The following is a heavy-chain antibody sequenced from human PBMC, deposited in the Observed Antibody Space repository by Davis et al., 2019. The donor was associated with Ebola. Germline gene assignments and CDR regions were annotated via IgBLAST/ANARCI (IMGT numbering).Heavy chain of an antibody. CDR3: ARRGGQAAVYYYYGMDV. CDR2: INPNSGGT. V-gene: IGHV1-2*04. J-gene: IGHJ6*02. CDR1: GYTFTGYY. D-gene: IGHD6-13*01. Sequence: ASVKVSCKASGYTFTGYYMHWVRQAPGQGLEWMGWINPNSGGTNYAQKFQGWVTMTRDTSISTAYMELSRLRSDDTAMYYCARRGGQAAVYYYYGMDVWGQGTTVTVSS.